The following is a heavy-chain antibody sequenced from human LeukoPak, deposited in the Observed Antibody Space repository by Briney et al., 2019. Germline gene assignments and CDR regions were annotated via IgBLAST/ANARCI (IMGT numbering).Heavy chain of an antibody. CDR1: GGSISSSSCY. V-gene: IGHV4-39*01. J-gene: IGHJ4*02. D-gene: IGHD6-19*01. CDR3: ARGAVAGTGTFDY. Sequence: SSETLSLTCTVSGGSISSSSCYWGWIRQPPGKGLEWIGSIYYSGSTYYNPSLKSRVTISVDTSKNQFSLKLSSVTAADTAVYYCARGAVAGTGTFDYWGQGTLVTVSS. CDR2: IYYSGST.